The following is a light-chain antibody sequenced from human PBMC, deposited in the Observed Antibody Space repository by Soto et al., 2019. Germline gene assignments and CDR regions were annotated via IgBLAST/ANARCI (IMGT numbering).Light chain of an antibody. J-gene: IGLJ3*02. CDR3: AAWDDSLNGLV. V-gene: IGLV1-44*01. CDR1: SSNIGTNT. CDR2: TND. Sequence: QSVLTQPPSASGTPGQRVTISCSGSSSNIGTNTVNWYQQFPGTAPKLVIYTNDQRPSGVPDRFSGSKSGTSASLAISGLQSEDEADYYCAAWDDSLNGLVFGGGTKVTVL.